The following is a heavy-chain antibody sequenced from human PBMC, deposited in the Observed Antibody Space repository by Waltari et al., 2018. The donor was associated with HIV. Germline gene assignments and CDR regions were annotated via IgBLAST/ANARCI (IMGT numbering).Heavy chain of an antibody. V-gene: IGHV3-9*01. D-gene: IGHD3-16*01. CDR1: GFKFGAFG. CDR3: TRLGGGRGLIQWYYYSGMDV. Sequence: EEKLVESGGALAQPGRTLRLSCAASGFKFGAFGMHWVRQVPGKGMGGFAGFSVNGVNVAYADSLRGRFIITRDNARKFVYVEMNSLRHEDTAVYFGTRLGGGRGLIQWYYYSGMDVWGQGTTVTVSS. J-gene: IGHJ6*02. CDR2: FSVNGVNV.